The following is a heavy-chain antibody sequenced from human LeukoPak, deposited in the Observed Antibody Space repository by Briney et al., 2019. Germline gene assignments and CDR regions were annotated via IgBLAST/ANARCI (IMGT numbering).Heavy chain of an antibody. CDR3: ARGGGSSGYYSDY. J-gene: IGHJ4*02. V-gene: IGHV4-4*02. CDR1: GGSISSNNW. D-gene: IGHD3-22*01. Sequence: SETLSLTCAVSGGSISSNNWWSWVRQSPGKGLEWIGEIHYSGSTNYNPSLKSRVTISVDKSKSQFSLNLSSVTAADTAVYYCARGGGSSGYYSDYWGQGTLVTVSS. CDR2: IHYSGST.